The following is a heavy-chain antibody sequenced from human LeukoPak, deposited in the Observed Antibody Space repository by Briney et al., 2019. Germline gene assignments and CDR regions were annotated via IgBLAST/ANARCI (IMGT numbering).Heavy chain of an antibody. CDR3: SRVRAGHRVRGVGSYYFDY. CDR2: ISSSSSDI. Sequence: GGSLRLSCAPSGFTPSSYEMNCGREAPGKGLERGSSISSSSSDIYYADSVKGRFTISRDNAKNSLYLQMNSLRAEDTAVYYCSRVRAGHRVRGVGSYYFDYWGQGTLVTVSS. CDR1: GFTPSSYE. V-gene: IGHV3-21*03. J-gene: IGHJ4*02. D-gene: IGHD3-10*01.